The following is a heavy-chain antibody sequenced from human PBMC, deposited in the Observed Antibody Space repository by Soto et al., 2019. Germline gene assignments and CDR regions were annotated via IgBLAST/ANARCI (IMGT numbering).Heavy chain of an antibody. D-gene: IGHD3-22*01. CDR3: ACGGPFTRDRLLLRGCYGAL. CDR1: GGSMSGDDYY. Sequence: QVQLQESGPGLVKPSQTLSLTCTVSGGSMSGDDYYWSWICQPPGKGLEWIGYIYDSGSTSYNPSLQSRVTLSLDTSNNQLSLRLKSVTAAATAVCGCACGGPFTRDRLLLRGCYGALWGRGTLVSVSS. CDR2: IYDSGST. J-gene: IGHJ2*01. V-gene: IGHV4-30-4*01.